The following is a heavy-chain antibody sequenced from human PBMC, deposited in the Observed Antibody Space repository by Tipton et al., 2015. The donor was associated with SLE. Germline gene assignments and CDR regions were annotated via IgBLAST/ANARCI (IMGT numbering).Heavy chain of an antibody. Sequence: LRLSCTVSGGSISSGGYYWSWIRQHPGKGLEWIGYIYYSGSTYYNPSLKSRVTISVDTSKNQFSLKLSSVTAADTAVYYCARALGPDYYDSSGGGAFDIWGQGTVVTVSS. CDR3: ARALGPDYYDSSGGGAFDI. J-gene: IGHJ3*02. V-gene: IGHV4-31*03. CDR2: IYYSGST. CDR1: GGSISSGGYY. D-gene: IGHD3-22*01.